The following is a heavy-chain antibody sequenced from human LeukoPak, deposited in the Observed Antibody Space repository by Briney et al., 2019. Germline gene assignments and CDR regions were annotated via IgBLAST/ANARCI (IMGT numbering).Heavy chain of an antibody. CDR2: INLDGSGT. CDR1: GFTFNTYV. Sequence: GGSLRLSYAASGFTFNTYVMSWVRRAPGKGLEWVSNINLDGSGTYYADSVKGRFTISRDNSKNTLHLQMNSLRADDTAVYYCARDRGGMDVWGQGTTVTVSS. J-gene: IGHJ6*02. D-gene: IGHD3-10*01. CDR3: ARDRGGMDV. V-gene: IGHV3-23*01.